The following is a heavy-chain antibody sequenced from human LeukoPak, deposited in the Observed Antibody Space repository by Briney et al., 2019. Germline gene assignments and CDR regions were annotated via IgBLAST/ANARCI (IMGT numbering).Heavy chain of an antibody. J-gene: IGHJ6*04. CDR2: IIPIFGTA. Sequence: SVKVSCMASAGTFISYAISWDRQVAGQWLEWMGGIIPIFGTANSAQKFQGRVTITADESTSTAYMELSSLRSEDTAVYYCARDLEYQPGGMDVWGKGTTVTVSS. CDR3: ARDLEYQPGGMDV. CDR1: AGTFISYA. V-gene: IGHV1-69*01. D-gene: IGHD2-2*01.